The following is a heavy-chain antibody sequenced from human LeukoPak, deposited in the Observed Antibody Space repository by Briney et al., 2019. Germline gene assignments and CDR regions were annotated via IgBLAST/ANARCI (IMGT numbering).Heavy chain of an antibody. CDR1: GFTFDDYA. CDR2: ISWNSGSI. CDR3: AKGVTTHYYYYGMDV. V-gene: IGHV3-9*01. D-gene: IGHD4-11*01. J-gene: IGHJ6*02. Sequence: GGSLRLSCAASGFTFDDYAMPWVRQAPGKGLKWVSGISWNSGSIGYADSVKGRFTISRDNAKNSLYLQMNSLRAEDTALYYCAKGVTTHYYYYGMDVWGQGTTVTVSS.